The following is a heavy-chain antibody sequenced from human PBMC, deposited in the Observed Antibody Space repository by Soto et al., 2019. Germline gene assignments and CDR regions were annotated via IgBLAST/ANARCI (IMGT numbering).Heavy chain of an antibody. J-gene: IGHJ4*02. Sequence: QVQLVQSGAEEKKPGASVKVSCKASGYTFTSYAMHWVRQAPGQRLEWMGWINAGNGNTKYSQKFQGRVTITRDTSASTAYMELSSLRSEDTAVYYCAREHGDDRPSDYWGQGTLVTVSS. V-gene: IGHV1-3*05. CDR2: INAGNGNT. CDR1: GYTFTSYA. CDR3: AREHGDDRPSDY. D-gene: IGHD4-17*01.